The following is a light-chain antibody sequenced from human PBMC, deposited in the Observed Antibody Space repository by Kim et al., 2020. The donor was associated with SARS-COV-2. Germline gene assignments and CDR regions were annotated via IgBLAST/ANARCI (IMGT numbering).Light chain of an antibody. CDR2: DVS. V-gene: IGLV2-14*04. CDR3: SSYTSSVTVV. CDR1: SSDIGPYNF. J-gene: IGLJ2*01. Sequence: GQSITISCTGSSSDIGPYNFVSWYQQHPGKAPKVMIFDVSNRPSGVSNRFSGSKSGNTASLTISGLQAEDEADYYRSSYTSSVTVVFGGGTKVTVL.